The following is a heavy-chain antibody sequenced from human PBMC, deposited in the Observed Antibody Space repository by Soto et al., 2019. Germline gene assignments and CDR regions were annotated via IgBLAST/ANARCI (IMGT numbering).Heavy chain of an antibody. CDR3: ARDRSNSPDYFDY. D-gene: IGHD6-6*01. V-gene: IGHV4-30-4*02. CDR1: GGSISSDDYY. CDR2: IYYNGRT. J-gene: IGHJ4*02. Sequence: SDTLSLTCTVSGGSISSDDYYWSWIRQPPGKGLEWIGYIYYNGRTDYNPSLKSRVIISIDTSKNQFSLNLNSVSAADTAVYYCARDRSNSPDYFDYWGQGTLVTVSS.